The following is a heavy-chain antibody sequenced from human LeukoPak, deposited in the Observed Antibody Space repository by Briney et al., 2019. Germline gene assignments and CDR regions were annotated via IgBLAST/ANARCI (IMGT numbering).Heavy chain of an antibody. D-gene: IGHD5-18*01. CDR2: ISDDGSNT. CDR1: GFTFSSFG. CDR3: AKDADTATIIYWYFDL. Sequence: PGRSLRLSCTASGFTFSSFGMHWVRQAPGKGLEWVAVISDDGSNTYYADSVKGRFTISRDNSKNTLFPQMNSLRAEDTAVYYCAKDADTATIIYWYFDLWGRGTLVTVSS. V-gene: IGHV3-30*18. J-gene: IGHJ2*01.